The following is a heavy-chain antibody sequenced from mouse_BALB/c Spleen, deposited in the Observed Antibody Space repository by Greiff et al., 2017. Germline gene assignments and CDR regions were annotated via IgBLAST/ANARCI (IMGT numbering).Heavy chain of an antibody. CDR1: GFTFSSYA. Sequence: EVKLMESGGGLVKPGGSLKLSCAASGFTFSSYAMSWVRQTPEKRLEWVASISSGGSTYYPDSVKGRFTISRDNARNILYLQMSSLRSEDTAMYYCAKIYDGYDAMDYWGQGTSVTVSS. D-gene: IGHD2-3*01. V-gene: IGHV5-6-5*01. J-gene: IGHJ4*01. CDR2: ISSGGST. CDR3: AKIYDGYDAMDY.